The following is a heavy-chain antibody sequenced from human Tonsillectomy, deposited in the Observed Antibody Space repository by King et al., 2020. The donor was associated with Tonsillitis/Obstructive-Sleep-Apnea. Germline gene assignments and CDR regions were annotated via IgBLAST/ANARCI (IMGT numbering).Heavy chain of an antibody. Sequence: VQLVESGAEVKKPGESLKISCKGSGYSFTSYWIGWVRQMPGKGLEWMGIIYPGDSDTRYSPSFPGQVTIPADKSISTAYLQWSSRKASDTAIYYCARQDAGSGNWGTYRYAFDPWGQGTLVTVSS. D-gene: IGHD3-16*02. CDR1: GYSFTSYW. CDR3: ARQDAGSGNWGTYRYAFDP. V-gene: IGHV5-51*01. CDR2: IYPGDSDT. J-gene: IGHJ5*02.